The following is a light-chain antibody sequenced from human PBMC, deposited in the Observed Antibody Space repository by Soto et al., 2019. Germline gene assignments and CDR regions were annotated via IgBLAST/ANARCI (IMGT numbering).Light chain of an antibody. CDR1: QDISNY. V-gene: IGKV1-33*01. CDR2: DAS. CDR3: QQYDTLPPLT. J-gene: IGKJ4*01. Sequence: DIQMTQSPSSLSASVGDRVTITSQASQDISNYLNWYQQKPGKAPKLLIFDASTLQIGVPSRFSGSGSGTDFTFTISSLQPEDLATYFCQQYDTLPPLTFGGGTRVEIK.